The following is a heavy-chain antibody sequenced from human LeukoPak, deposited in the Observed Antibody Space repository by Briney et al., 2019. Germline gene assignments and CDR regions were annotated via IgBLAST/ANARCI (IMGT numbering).Heavy chain of an antibody. D-gene: IGHD5-12*01. V-gene: IGHV1-69*13. CDR1: GYTFTGYY. J-gene: IGHJ4*02. CDR3: ARAEYSGYDYRADY. CDR2: IIPIFGTA. Sequence: SVKVSCKASGYTFTGYYMHWVRQAPGQGLEWMGGIIPIFGTANYAQKFQGRVTITADESTSTAYMELSSLRSEDTAVYYCARAEYSGYDYRADYWGQGTLVTVSS.